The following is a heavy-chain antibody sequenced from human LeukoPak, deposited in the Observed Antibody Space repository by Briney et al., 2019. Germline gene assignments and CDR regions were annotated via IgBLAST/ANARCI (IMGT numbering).Heavy chain of an antibody. V-gene: IGHV4-39*01. J-gene: IGHJ4*02. CDR3: ARHHSGYDPAFRY. CDR1: GGSISSSSYY. Sequence: SETLSLTCTVSGGSISSSSYYWGWIRQPPGKGLEWIGNIYYSGSTYYNPSLKSRVTISVDTSKNQFSLKLSSVTAADTAVYYCARHHSGYDPAFRYWGQGTLVTVSS. CDR2: IYYSGST. D-gene: IGHD5-12*01.